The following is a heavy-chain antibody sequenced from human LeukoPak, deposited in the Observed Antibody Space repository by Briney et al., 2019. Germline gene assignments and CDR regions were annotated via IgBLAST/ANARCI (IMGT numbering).Heavy chain of an antibody. Sequence: GGSLRLSCAASGFTFDDYAMHWVRQVPGKGLQWISSINWVGDTSSYTDSVKGRFTVSRDNTKGSLHLQMHSLRSEDTALYYCAKDRQKGDYGGGNFFDSWGHGTLVTVSS. CDR1: GFTFDDYA. J-gene: IGHJ4*01. V-gene: IGHV3-43D*03. CDR2: INWVGDTS. CDR3: AKDRQKGDYGGGNFFDS. D-gene: IGHD4-17*01.